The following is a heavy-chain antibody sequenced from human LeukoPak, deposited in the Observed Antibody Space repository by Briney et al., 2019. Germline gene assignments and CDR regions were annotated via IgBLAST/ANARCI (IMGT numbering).Heavy chain of an antibody. D-gene: IGHD5-18*01. Sequence: GGSLRLSCAASGFTFSSYAMSWVRQAPGKGLEWVSAISGSGGSTYYADSVKGRFTISRDSSKNTLYLQMNSLRAEDTAVYYCAKDLSRWIQLWSYWGRGTLVTVSS. CDR3: AKDLSRWIQLWSY. CDR1: GFTFSSYA. J-gene: IGHJ4*02. V-gene: IGHV3-23*01. CDR2: ISGSGGST.